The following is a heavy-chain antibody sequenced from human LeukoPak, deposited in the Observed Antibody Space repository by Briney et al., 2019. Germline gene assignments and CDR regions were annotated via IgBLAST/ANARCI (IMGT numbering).Heavy chain of an antibody. CDR2: IYHSGST. J-gene: IGHJ4*02. CDR3: ARHRIQLWLPEDY. D-gene: IGHD5-18*01. CDR1: GYSISSGYY. V-gene: IGHV4-38-2*02. Sequence: SETLSLTCTVSGYSISSGYYWGWIRQPPGKGLEWIGSIYHSGSTYYNPSLKSRVTISVDTSKNQFSLKLSSVTAADTAVYYCARHRIQLWLPEDYWGQGTLVTVSS.